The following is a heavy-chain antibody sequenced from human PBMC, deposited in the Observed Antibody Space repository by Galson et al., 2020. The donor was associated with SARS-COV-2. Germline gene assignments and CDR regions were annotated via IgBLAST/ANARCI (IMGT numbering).Heavy chain of an antibody. CDR2: IYYRGST. V-gene: IGHV4-31*03. CDR1: GGSISSGGYY. Sequence: SEPLSLTCTVSGGSISSGGYYWSWIRQHPGKGREWTGYIYYRGSTYHNPSIKSRVTISVNTSKNQFSMKLSSVTAADPAVYYCARERRITIVGLVIPTALYVDYGGQGTLVVVSS. D-gene: IGHD3-3*01. J-gene: IGHJ4*02. CDR3: ARERRITIVGLVIPTALYVDY.